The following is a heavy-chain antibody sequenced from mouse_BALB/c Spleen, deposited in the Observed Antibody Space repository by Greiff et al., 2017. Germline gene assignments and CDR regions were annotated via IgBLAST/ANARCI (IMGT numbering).Heavy chain of an antibody. CDR1: GFTFSSYA. V-gene: IGHV5-9-4*01. CDR3: ARDGTWFAY. J-gene: IGHJ3*01. CDR2: ISSGGSYT. Sequence: EVMLVESGGGLVKPGGSLKLSCAASGFTFSSYAMSWVRQSPEKGLEWVAEISSGGSYTYYPDTVTGRFTISRDNAKNTLYLEMSSLRSEDTAMYYCARDGTWFAYWGQGTLVTVSA.